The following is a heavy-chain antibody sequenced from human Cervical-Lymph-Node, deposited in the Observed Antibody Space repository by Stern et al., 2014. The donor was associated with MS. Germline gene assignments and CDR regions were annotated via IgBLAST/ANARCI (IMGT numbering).Heavy chain of an antibody. D-gene: IGHD6-19*01. CDR3: AKDGDSSGWYIGYFQH. V-gene: IGHV3-30*18. CDR2: ISYDGSNK. Sequence: VQLEESGGGVVQPGRSLRLSCAASGFTFSSYGMHWVRQAPGKGLEWVAVISYDGSNKYYADSVKGGFTISRDNSKNTLYLQMNSLRAEDTAVYYCAKDGDSSGWYIGYFQHWGQGTLVTVSS. J-gene: IGHJ1*01. CDR1: GFTFSSYG.